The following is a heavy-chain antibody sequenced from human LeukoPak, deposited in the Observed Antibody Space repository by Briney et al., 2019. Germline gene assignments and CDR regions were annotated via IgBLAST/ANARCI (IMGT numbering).Heavy chain of an antibody. V-gene: IGHV3-11*01. Sequence: GGSLRLSCAASGFTFSSYWMAWMRQAPGKGLEWVSYTRNSDNNMFYADSVKGRFTISRDNAKYSVYLQMNSLRAEDTAVYYCARRIAGDGSHAFDIWGQGTMVTVSS. CDR2: TRNSDNNM. D-gene: IGHD6-19*01. J-gene: IGHJ3*02. CDR3: ARRIAGDGSHAFDI. CDR1: GFTFSSYW.